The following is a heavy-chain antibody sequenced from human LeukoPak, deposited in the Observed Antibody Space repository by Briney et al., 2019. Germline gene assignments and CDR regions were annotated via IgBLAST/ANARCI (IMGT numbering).Heavy chain of an antibody. CDR2: MNPNSGNT. CDR1: GYTFTTYD. J-gene: IGHJ5*02. CDR3: ARGRGSGHKENWFDP. D-gene: IGHD6-19*01. Sequence: ASVKVSCKASGYTFTTYDINWVRQATGQGLEWMGWMNPNSGNTGYTQKFQGRVTMTRNTSISTAYMELSSLRSEGTAAYYCARGRGSGHKENWFDPWGQGTLVTVSS. V-gene: IGHV1-8*01.